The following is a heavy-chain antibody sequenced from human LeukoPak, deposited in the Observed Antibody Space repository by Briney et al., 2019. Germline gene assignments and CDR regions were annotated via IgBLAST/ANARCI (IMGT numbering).Heavy chain of an antibody. V-gene: IGHV3-30*02. Sequence: PGGSLRLSCAASGFTFSSYGMHWVRQAPGKGLEWVAFIRYDGSNKYYADSVKGRFTISRDNSKNTLYLQMNSLRAEDTAVYYCAKDSFVQLLYLDAFDIWGQGTMVTVSS. CDR1: GFTFSSYG. CDR2: IRYDGSNK. D-gene: IGHD2-2*02. J-gene: IGHJ3*02. CDR3: AKDSFVQLLYLDAFDI.